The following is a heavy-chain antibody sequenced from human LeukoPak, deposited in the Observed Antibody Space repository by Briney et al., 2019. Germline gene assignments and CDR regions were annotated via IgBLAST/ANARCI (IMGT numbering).Heavy chain of an antibody. CDR2: IYSGGST. D-gene: IGHD6-19*01. CDR1: GFTVSSNY. Sequence: GGSLRLSCAASGFTVSSNYMSWVRQAPGKGLEWVSVIYSGGSTYYADSVKGRFTISRDNSKNTLYLQMNSLRAEDTAVYYCAKDLGIAVAGPVDYWGQGTLVTVSS. CDR3: AKDLGIAVAGPVDY. J-gene: IGHJ4*02. V-gene: IGHV3-53*01.